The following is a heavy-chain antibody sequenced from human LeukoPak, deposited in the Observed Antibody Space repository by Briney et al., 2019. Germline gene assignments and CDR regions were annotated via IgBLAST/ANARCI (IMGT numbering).Heavy chain of an antibody. D-gene: IGHD1-26*01. CDR3: ARDDWELLHYYYYGMDV. Sequence: NPGGSLRLSCAASGFTFSSYSMNWVRQAPGKGLEWVSSISSSSSYIYYADSVKGRFTISRDNAKNSLYLQMNSLRAEDTAVCYCARDDWELLHYYYYGMDVWGQGTTVTVSS. CDR2: ISSSSSYI. V-gene: IGHV3-21*01. CDR1: GFTFSSYS. J-gene: IGHJ6*02.